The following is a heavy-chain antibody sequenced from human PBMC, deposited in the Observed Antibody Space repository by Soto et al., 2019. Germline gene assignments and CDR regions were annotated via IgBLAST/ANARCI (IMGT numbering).Heavy chain of an antibody. V-gene: IGHV4-4*02. Sequence: SETLSLTCAVSSGSISSTNWWSWVRQPPGKGLEWIGEIHHSGSINYNPSLESRVTMSVDKSKNQFSLKLSSVTAADTAVYYCARDCSSSSCYGRAFDVWGQGTMVTVSS. J-gene: IGHJ3*01. D-gene: IGHD2-2*01. CDR2: IHHSGSI. CDR1: SGSISSTNW. CDR3: ARDCSSSSCYGRAFDV.